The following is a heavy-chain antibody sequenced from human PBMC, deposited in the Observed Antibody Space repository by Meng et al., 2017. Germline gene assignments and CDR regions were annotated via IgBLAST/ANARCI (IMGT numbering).Heavy chain of an antibody. CDR2: INAGNGNT. J-gene: IGHJ5*02. V-gene: IGHV1-3*01. Sequence: QVQLVQLGAEVKKPGASVKVSCKASGYTFTSYAMHWVRQAPGQRLEWMGWINAGNGNTKYSQKFQGRVTITRDTSASTAYMELSSLRSEDTAVYYCARDKLKTFDPWGQGTLVTVSS. CDR3: ARDKLKTFDP. CDR1: GYTFTSYA.